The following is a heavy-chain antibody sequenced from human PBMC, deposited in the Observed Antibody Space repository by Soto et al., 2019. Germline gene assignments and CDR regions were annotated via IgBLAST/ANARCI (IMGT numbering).Heavy chain of an antibody. J-gene: IGHJ4*02. CDR3: ARGHEWGVVEARNYYFDY. CDR2: INVNSGNT. CDR1: GYIFTNKD. Sequence: ASVKVACKAAGYIFTNKDMNWVRLATGQGLEWMGMINVNSGNTAYAQRFQGRVTVTRDTSTSTAYMELTSLTSEDTAVYYCARGHEWGVVEARNYYFDYWGQGTLVTVSS. D-gene: IGHD2-15*01. V-gene: IGHV1-8*01.